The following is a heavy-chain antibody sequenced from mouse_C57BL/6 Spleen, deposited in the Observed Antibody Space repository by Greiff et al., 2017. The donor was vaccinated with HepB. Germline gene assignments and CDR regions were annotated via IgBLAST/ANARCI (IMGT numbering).Heavy chain of an antibody. CDR2: IDPSDSYT. CDR1: GYTFTSYW. CDR3: ARGEPSSGYPFAY. V-gene: IGHV1-50*01. J-gene: IGHJ3*01. Sequence: QVQLQQPGAELVKPGASVKLSCKASGYTFTSYWMQWVKQRPGQGLEWIGEIDPSDSYTNYNQKFKGKATLTVDTSSSTAYMQLSSLTSEDSAVYYCARGEPSSGYPFAYWGQGTLVTVSA. D-gene: IGHD3-2*02.